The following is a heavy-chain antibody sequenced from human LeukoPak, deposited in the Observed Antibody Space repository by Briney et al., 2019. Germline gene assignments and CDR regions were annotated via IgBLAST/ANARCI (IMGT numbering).Heavy chain of an antibody. CDR3: ARRRITMIVVDGFDP. V-gene: IGHV1-69*05. CDR1: GGTFSSYA. Sequence: ASVKVSCKASGGTFSSYAFSWVRQAPGQGLEWMGGIIPIFGTANYAQKFQGRVTITTDESTSTAYMELSSLRSEDTAVYYCARRRITMIVVDGFDPWGQGTLVTVSS. J-gene: IGHJ5*02. D-gene: IGHD3-22*01. CDR2: IIPIFGTA.